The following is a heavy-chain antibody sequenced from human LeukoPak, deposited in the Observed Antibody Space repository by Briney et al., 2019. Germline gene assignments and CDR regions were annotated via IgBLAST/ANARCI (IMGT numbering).Heavy chain of an antibody. V-gene: IGHV3-30*02. J-gene: IGHJ3*02. Sequence: GGSLRLSCAASGFTFSSYCMHWVRQAPGKGLEWVAFIRYDGSNKYYADSVKGRFTISRDNSKNTLYLQMNSLRAEDMALYYCAKEGVAAKMGAFDIWGQGTMVTVSS. CDR3: AKEGVAAKMGAFDI. CDR2: IRYDGSNK. CDR1: GFTFSSYC. D-gene: IGHD2-15*01.